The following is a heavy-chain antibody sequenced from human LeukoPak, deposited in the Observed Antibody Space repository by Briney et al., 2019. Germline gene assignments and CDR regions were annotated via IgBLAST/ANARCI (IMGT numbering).Heavy chain of an antibody. J-gene: IGHJ4*02. CDR1: GGSFSGYY. CDR3: AGEDNVEMATGY. D-gene: IGHD5-24*01. CDR2: INHSGST. V-gene: IGHV4-34*01. Sequence: SETLSLTCAVYGGSFSGYYWSWIRQPPGKGLEWIGEINHSGSTNYNPSLKSRVTISVDTSKNQFSLKLSSVTAADTAVYYCAGEDNVEMATGYWGQGTLVTVSS.